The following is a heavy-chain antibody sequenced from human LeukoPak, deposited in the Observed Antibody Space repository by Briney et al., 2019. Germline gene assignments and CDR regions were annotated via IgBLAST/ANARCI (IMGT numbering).Heavy chain of an antibody. CDR2: IYSGGST. CDR1: GFTVSSNY. D-gene: IGHD3-22*01. V-gene: IGHV3-66*01. CDR3: ASIMRDYYDSSGTLFDY. J-gene: IGHJ4*02. Sequence: GGSLRLSCAASGFTVSSNYMSWVRQAPGKGLEWVSTIYSGGSTYYADSVKGRFTISRDNSKNTLYLQMNSLRAEDTAVYYCASIMRDYYDSSGTLFDYWGQGTLVTVSS.